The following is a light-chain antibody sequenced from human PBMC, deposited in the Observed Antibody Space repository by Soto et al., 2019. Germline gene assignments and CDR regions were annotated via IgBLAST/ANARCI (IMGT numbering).Light chain of an antibody. J-gene: IGLJ1*01. CDR2: TNN. Sequence: ALTQPPSASGTPGQRVTISCSGSSSNIGSNTVNWYQQLPGTAPKLLIYTNNQRPSGVPDRFSGSKSGTSASLAISGLQSEDEADYYCAAWDDSLNGLYVFGTGTKVTVL. CDR3: AAWDDSLNGLYV. V-gene: IGLV1-44*01. CDR1: SSNIGSNT.